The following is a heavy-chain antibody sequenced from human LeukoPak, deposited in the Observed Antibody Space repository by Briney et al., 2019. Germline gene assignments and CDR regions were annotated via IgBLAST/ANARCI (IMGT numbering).Heavy chain of an antibody. J-gene: IGHJ6*02. D-gene: IGHD6-13*01. Sequence: GGSLRLSCAASGFTLSSYWMHWVRQAPGEGLVWVSRIDPDGSTTNYADSVKGRFTTSRDNAKNTLYLQMISLRAEDTALYYCTRVQAGRAGLMDVWGRGTTVTVSS. V-gene: IGHV3-74*01. CDR3: TRVQAGRAGLMDV. CDR1: GFTLSSYW. CDR2: IDPDGSTT.